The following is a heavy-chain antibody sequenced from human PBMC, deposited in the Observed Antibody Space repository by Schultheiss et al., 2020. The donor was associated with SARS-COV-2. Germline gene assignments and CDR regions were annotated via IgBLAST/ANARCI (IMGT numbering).Heavy chain of an antibody. Sequence: GGSLRLSCAASGFTVSSNYMSWVRQAPGKGLEWVANIKQDGSEKYYVDSVKGRFTISRDNAKNSLYLQMNSLRVEDTAVYYCARESEGFGELWHWGQGTLVTVSS. J-gene: IGHJ4*02. V-gene: IGHV3-7*03. D-gene: IGHD3-10*01. CDR3: ARESEGFGELWH. CDR2: IKQDGSEK. CDR1: GFTVSSNY.